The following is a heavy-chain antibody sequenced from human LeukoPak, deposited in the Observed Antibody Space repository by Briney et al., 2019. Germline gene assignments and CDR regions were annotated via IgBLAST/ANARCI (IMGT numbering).Heavy chain of an antibody. V-gene: IGHV1-2*02. Sequence: GASVKVSCKSSGYTFTGYYMHWARQAPGQGLEWMGWINPNSGGTNYAQKFQGRVTMTRDTSISTAYMELSRLRSDDTAVYYCAREYEGGYDSSGYEYYFDYWGQGTLVTVSS. CDR1: GYTFTGYY. J-gene: IGHJ4*02. CDR2: INPNSGGT. D-gene: IGHD3-22*01. CDR3: AREYEGGYDSSGYEYYFDY.